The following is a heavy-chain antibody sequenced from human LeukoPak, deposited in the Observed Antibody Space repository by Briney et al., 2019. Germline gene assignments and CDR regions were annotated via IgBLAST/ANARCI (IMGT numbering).Heavy chain of an antibody. D-gene: IGHD1-1*01. Sequence: PGGSLRLSCAASGFTFSSHAMNWVRQAPGKGLEWVSTISGSGDSTNYADSVKGRFTISADNSKNTLYLQMHSLRAEDTAIYYCAKGRVGGWNGGDCWGQGTLVTVSS. CDR3: AKGRVGGWNGGDC. V-gene: IGHV3-23*01. CDR1: GFTFSSHA. J-gene: IGHJ4*02. CDR2: ISGSGDST.